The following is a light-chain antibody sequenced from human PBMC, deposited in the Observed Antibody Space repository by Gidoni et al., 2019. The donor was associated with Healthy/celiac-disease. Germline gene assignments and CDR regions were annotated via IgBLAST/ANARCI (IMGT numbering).Light chain of an antibody. Sequence: DIVMTQSPDSLAVSLGERATINCKSSQSVFYNSNNKNYLAWYQQKPGQPPKLLIYWASTRESGVPDRFSGSGSGTDFTLTISSLQAEDVAVYYCQQYYSTPLYTFGQGTKLEIK. J-gene: IGKJ2*01. CDR1: QSVFYNSNNKNY. V-gene: IGKV4-1*01. CDR2: WAS. CDR3: QQYYSTPLYT.